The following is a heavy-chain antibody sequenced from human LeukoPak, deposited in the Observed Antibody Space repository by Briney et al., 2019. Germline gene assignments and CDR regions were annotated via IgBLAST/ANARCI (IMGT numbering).Heavy chain of an antibody. V-gene: IGHV1-2*02. D-gene: IGHD3-22*01. J-gene: IGHJ4*02. CDR2: INSNLGDT. CDR3: ARADTSYYYDSSGYYGY. Sequence: GASVKVSCKASGYPFSAYYMHWVRQAPGQGFEWMGWINSNLGDTSYAQKFQGRVTMTRDTSISTAYMELSRLRSDDTAVYYCARADTSYYYDSSGYYGYWGQGTLVTVSS. CDR1: GYPFSAYY.